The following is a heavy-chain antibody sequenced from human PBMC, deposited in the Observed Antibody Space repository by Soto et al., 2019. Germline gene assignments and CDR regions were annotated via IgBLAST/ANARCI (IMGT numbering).Heavy chain of an antibody. Sequence: EVLLVESGGGLVQPGGSMRLACAASGLTLSHYWMHWVRHVPGKGLVWVAEISNDERNIRTSYADSVKGRFTVSRADAKYTLYLQMTSLRGDDTGVYYCARLSALDDFWGPGAQVT. V-gene: IGHV3-74*01. J-gene: IGHJ4*02. D-gene: IGHD6-25*01. CDR1: GLTLSHYW. CDR2: ISNDERNI. CDR3: ARLSALDDF.